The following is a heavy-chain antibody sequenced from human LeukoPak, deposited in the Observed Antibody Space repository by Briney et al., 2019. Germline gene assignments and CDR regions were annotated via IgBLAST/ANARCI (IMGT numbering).Heavy chain of an antibody. J-gene: IGHJ4*02. CDR2: ISAYNGNT. Sequence: ASVKVSCKASGYTFTSYGISWVRQAPGQGLEWMGWISAYNGNTNYAQKLQGRVTMTTDTSTSTAYMELRSLRSDDTAVYYCARDSLSLGYCTNDVCHLNYWGQGTLVTVSS. D-gene: IGHD2-8*01. CDR1: GYTFTSYG. V-gene: IGHV1-18*01. CDR3: ARDSLSLGYCTNDVCHLNY.